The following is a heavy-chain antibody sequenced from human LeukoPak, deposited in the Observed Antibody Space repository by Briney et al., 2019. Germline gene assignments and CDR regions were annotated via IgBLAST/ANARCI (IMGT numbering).Heavy chain of an antibody. D-gene: IGHD3-22*01. J-gene: IGHJ4*02. CDR1: GYTFTSYG. V-gene: IGHV1-18*01. CDR2: ISAYNGHT. CDR3: ARSTYDSSGYYPRESAY. Sequence: ASVKVSCKASGYTFTSYGISWVRQAPGQGLEWMGWISAYNGHTNSAQKLQGRVTMTTDTSTSTAYMELRSLRSDDTAVYYCARSTYDSSGYYPRESAYWGQGTLVTVSS.